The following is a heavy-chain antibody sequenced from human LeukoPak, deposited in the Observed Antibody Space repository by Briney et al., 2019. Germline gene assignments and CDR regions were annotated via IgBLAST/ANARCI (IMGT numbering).Heavy chain of an antibody. J-gene: IGHJ6*02. CDR1: GFTFSSYA. V-gene: IGHV3-30-3*01. D-gene: IGHD6-19*01. Sequence: SGRSLRLSCAASGFTFSSYAMHWVRQAPGKGLEWVAVISYDGSNKYYADSVKGRFTISRDNSKNTLYLQMNSLRAEVTAVYYCARDSSSGWPEYYYYYGMDVWAKGPRSPSP. CDR2: ISYDGSNK. CDR3: ARDSSSGWPEYYYYYGMDV.